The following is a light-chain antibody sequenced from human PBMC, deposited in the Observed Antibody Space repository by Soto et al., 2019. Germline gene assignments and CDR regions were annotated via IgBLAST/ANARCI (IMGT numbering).Light chain of an antibody. V-gene: IGKV2D-29*01. CDR1: QSVLHSDGRTY. CDR2: DVS. CDR3: MQNVQIFPT. Sequence: DVVLTQTPLSLSVTPGQPASISCKSSQSVLHSDGRTYLNWYLQKPGQPPQLLIYDVSSRFSGVPDRFSGSGSRTDFTLKISRVEAEDVGVYYCMQNVQIFPTFGQGTKVEIK. J-gene: IGKJ1*01.